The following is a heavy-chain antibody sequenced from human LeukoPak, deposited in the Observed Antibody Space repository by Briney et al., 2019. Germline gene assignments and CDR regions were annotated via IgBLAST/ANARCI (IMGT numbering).Heavy chain of an antibody. CDR1: GGSISSSSYY. V-gene: IGHV4-39*02. Sequence: SETLSLTCSVSGGSISSSSYYWGWIRQPPGKGLEWIGSIYYSGTTYYNPSLKSRVTMSVDTSKNQFSLKLSSVSAADTAVYYCAKDSYSKGDFWGQGVLVTVSS. CDR2: IYYSGTT. J-gene: IGHJ4*02. D-gene: IGHD6-13*01. CDR3: AKDSYSKGDF.